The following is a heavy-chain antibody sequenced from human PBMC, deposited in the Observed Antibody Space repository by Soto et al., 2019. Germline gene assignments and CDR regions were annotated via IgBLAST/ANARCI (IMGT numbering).Heavy chain of an antibody. CDR2: IHHSGSI. J-gene: IGHJ3*02. V-gene: IGHV4-30-4*08. CDR1: GGSISSDYYH. Sequence: SETLSLTCTVSGGSISSDYYHWTWIRQSPGKGLEWIGYIHHSGSILYNPSLKSRLTISVDTSKNQFSLHLTSVTAADTAVYYCAKDLNFPMSESGPGAFDIWGQGTMVTVSS. CDR3: AKDLNFPMSESGPGAFDI. D-gene: IGHD1-7*01.